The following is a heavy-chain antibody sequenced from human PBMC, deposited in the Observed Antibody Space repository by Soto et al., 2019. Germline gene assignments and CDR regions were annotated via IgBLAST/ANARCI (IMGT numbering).Heavy chain of an antibody. CDR3: ARDHVLRFLEGGYYYYGMDV. CDR2: IYYSGST. Sequence: QVQLQESGPGLVKPSQTLSLTCTVSGGSISSGDYYWSWIRQPPGKGLEWIGYIYYSGSTYYNPSLKSRVTISVDTSKNQFSLKLSSVTAADTAVYYCARDHVLRFLEGGYYYYGMDVWGQGTTVTVSS. D-gene: IGHD3-3*01. V-gene: IGHV4-30-4*01. CDR1: GGSISSGDYY. J-gene: IGHJ6*02.